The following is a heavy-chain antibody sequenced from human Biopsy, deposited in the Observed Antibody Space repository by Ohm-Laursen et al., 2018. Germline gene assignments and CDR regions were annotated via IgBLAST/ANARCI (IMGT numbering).Heavy chain of an antibody. CDR3: ARGSNEYGGLYFPH. Sequence: TLSLTCVVSGDSVTKYYWSWIRQPPGKGLEWIGHISHTGYTSYKSSLKSRVTISLDTSRKHFSLRLTPLAAADTAVYYCARGSNEYGGLYFPHWGQGTLVTVSS. D-gene: IGHD4-23*01. CDR2: ISHTGYT. V-gene: IGHV4-59*02. CDR1: GDSVTKYY. J-gene: IGHJ1*01.